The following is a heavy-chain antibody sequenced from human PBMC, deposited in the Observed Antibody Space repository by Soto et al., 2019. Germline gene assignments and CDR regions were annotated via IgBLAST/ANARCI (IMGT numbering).Heavy chain of an antibody. CDR3: ASSGGGEDY. CDR1: GGSISSSHW. V-gene: IGHV4-4*02. D-gene: IGHD3-16*01. Sequence: QVQLQESGPGLVKPSGTLSLSCAVSGGSISSSHWWTWVRQPPGKGLEWIGEIYHSGSTNYNPSPKRRITNTVDTSRNQFPLNLRSWAPADKAVNSWASSGGGEDYWGQGILVTVSS. CDR2: IYHSGST. J-gene: IGHJ4*02.